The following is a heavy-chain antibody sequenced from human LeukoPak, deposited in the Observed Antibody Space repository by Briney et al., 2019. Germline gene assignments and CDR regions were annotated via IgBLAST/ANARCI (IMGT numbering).Heavy chain of an antibody. CDR3: ARHLSGVSGYTYGRGIDY. CDR2: II. Sequence: GGSLRLSCAASGFSFSSYSMNWVRQAPGKGLEWVSYIISYADSVKGRFTISRDNAKNSLYLQMNSLRAEDTAMYYCARHLSGVSGYTYGRGIDYWGQGTLVTVSS. J-gene: IGHJ4*02. V-gene: IGHV3-48*01. D-gene: IGHD5-18*01. CDR1: GFSFSSYS.